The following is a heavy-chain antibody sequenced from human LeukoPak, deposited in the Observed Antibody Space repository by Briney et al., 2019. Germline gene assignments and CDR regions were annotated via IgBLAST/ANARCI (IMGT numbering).Heavy chain of an antibody. J-gene: IGHJ4*02. CDR2: IYPRDGST. CDR3: ARDQEGFDY. CDR1: GGTFTSNY. Sequence: PGASVKVSCKASGGTFTSNYIHWVRQAPGQGLEWMGMIYPRDGSTSYAQKFQGRVTVTRDTSTSTVHMELSGLRSEDTAVYYCARDQEGFDYWGQGTLVTVSS. V-gene: IGHV1-46*01.